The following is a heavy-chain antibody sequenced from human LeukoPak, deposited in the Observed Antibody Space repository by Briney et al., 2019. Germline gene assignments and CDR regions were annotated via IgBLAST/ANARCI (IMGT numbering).Heavy chain of an antibody. D-gene: IGHD1-14*01. J-gene: IGHJ4*02. CDR2: ISYDGSNK. CDR3: ARDPRKDYYFDY. V-gene: IGHV3-30-3*01. Sequence: PGGSLRLSCAASGFTFSSYAMHWVRQAPGKGLEWVAVISYDGSNKYYADSVKGRFTISRDNSKNTLYLQMNNLRAEDTAVYYCARDPRKDYYFDYWGQGTLVTVSS. CDR1: GFTFSSYA.